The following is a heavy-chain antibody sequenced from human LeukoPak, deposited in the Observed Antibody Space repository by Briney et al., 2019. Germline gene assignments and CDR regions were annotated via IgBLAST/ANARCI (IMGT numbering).Heavy chain of an antibody. J-gene: IGHJ4*02. CDR1: GGSFSGYY. CDR2: INHSGST. V-gene: IGHV4-34*01. Sequence: SETLSLTCAVYGGSFSGYYWSWIRQPPGKGLEWIGEINHSGSTNYNPSLKSRVTISVDTSKNQFSLKLSSVTAADTAVYYCARGKFYGDYFVPSDYWGQGTLVTVSS. CDR3: ARGKFYGDYFVPSDY. D-gene: IGHD4-17*01.